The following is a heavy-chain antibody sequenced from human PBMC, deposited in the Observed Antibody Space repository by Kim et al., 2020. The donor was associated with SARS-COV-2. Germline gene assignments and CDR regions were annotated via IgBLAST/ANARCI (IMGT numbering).Heavy chain of an antibody. CDR2: T. J-gene: IGHJ4*02. Sequence: TTHNPSLQRRVTISVDTSKNQFSLKLSSVTAADTAVYYCASSGYDYYFDYWGQGTLVTVSS. CDR3: ASSGYDYYFDY. V-gene: IGHV4-4*09. D-gene: IGHD5-12*01.